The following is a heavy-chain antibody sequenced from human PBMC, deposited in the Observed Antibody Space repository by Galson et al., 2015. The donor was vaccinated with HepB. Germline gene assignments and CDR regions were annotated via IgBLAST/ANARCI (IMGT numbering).Heavy chain of an antibody. D-gene: IGHD2-2*01. V-gene: IGHV3-53*01. CDR3: ARSVRTYCSRASCSPYYFDY. CDR2: ISTSGIT. J-gene: IGHJ4*02. CDR1: GFTVSSNY. Sequence: SLRLSCAASGFTVSSNYMSWVRQAPGKGLEWVSVISTSGITFYADSVKGRFTISRDSSKNTLYLQMNSLRAEDTAVDSCARSVRTYCSRASCSPYYFDYWGQGTLVTVSS.